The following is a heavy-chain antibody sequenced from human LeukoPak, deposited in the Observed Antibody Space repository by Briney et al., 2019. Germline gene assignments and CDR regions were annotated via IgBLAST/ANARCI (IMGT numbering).Heavy chain of an antibody. J-gene: IGHJ3*02. CDR3: ARGLGQVYDYDSSGYDAFDI. CDR1: GGSFSRYA. CDR2: IIPIFGPA. V-gene: IGHV1-69*06. Sequence: ASVKVSCKASGGSFSRYAISWVRQAPGQGLEWMGGIIPIFGPAKYAQRFQGRVTITADKSTSTAYMELSSLRSEDTAVYYCARGLGQVYDYDSSGYDAFDIWGQGTMVTVSS. D-gene: IGHD3-22*01.